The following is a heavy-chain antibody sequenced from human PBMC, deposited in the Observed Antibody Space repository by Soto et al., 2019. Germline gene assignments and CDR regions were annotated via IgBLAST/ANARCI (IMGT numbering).Heavy chain of an antibody. D-gene: IGHD1-26*01. V-gene: IGHV4-28*01. CDR2: IYYSGTT. J-gene: IGHJ4*02. CDR1: GYSISSNNW. CDR3: ARREIKGPIDY. Sequence: SETLSLTCAVSGYSISSNNWWGWIRQPPGKGLEWIGYIYYSGTTYYNPSLKSRVTMSVDTSKNQFSLKLTSVTAVDTAVYYWARREIKGPIDYGGQGTLVTVSS.